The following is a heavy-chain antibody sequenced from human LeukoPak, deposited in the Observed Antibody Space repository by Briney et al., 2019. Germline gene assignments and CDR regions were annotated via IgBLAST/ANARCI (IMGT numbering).Heavy chain of an antibody. V-gene: IGHV3-53*01. CDR2: ILTGDNT. D-gene: IGHD3-22*01. CDR1: GFTVRSKY. Sequence: PGGSLRLSCAASGFTVRSKYMSWVRQAPGKGPEWVSVILTGDNTYYSDSVRGRFTISRDHSRNTLYLQMNNLRPEDTAVYYCAKDQTYYYDTSGYVTVLDWGQGTLVTVSS. CDR3: AKDQTYYYDTSGYVTVLD. J-gene: IGHJ4*02.